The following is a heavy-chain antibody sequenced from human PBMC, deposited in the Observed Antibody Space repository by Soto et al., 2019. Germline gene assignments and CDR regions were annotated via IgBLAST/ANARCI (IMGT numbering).Heavy chain of an antibody. Sequence: PGGSVRLSCAASGFTFSSYAMSWVRQAPGKGLEWVSTISGSGGSTYYADSVKGRFTISRDNSKNTLYLQMNSLRAEDTAVYYYVKGGGDYSSGWYGAFDIWGQGTMVTGSS. CDR1: GFTFSSYA. CDR2: ISGSGGST. V-gene: IGHV3-23*01. CDR3: VKGGGDYSSGWYGAFDI. D-gene: IGHD6-19*01. J-gene: IGHJ3*02.